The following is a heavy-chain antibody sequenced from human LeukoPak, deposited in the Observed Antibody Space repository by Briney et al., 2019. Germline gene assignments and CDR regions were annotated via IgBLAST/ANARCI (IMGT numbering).Heavy chain of an antibody. CDR3: ARNRWYPHRL. J-gene: IGHJ4*02. CDR2: VSANSGNT. Sequence: ASVTVSCQAAGYTYTLNGKNWVRQAPGHGLEWLGWVSANSGNTIYAERFQGRVSMARNTSTRTAYMDLTSLRYDDTAVYYCARNRWYPHRLWGQGTLLTASS. CDR1: GYTYTLNG. D-gene: IGHD6-13*01. V-gene: IGHV1-18*01.